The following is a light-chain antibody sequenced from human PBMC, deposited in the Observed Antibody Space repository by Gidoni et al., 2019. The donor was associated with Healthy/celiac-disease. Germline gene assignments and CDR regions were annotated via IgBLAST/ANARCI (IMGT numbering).Light chain of an antibody. V-gene: IGKV1-33*01. J-gene: IGKJ4*01. CDR1: QDISNY. CDR2: GAS. Sequence: DIQMTQSPSSLSASVGDRVTITCQASQDISNYLNWYQQKPGKAPTLLIYGASNLETGVPSRFSGSGSGTDFTFTIISLQPEDIATYYCQQYDNLPLTFGGGTKVEIK. CDR3: QQYDNLPLT.